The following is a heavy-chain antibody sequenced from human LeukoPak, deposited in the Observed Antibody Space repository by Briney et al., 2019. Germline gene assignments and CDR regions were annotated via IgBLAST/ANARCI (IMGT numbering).Heavy chain of an antibody. CDR1: GGSISSSSYY. Sequence: SETLSLTCTVSGGSISSSSYYWCWIRQRPGKGLEWIGSIYYSGSTYYNPSLKSRVTISVDTSKNQFSLKLSSVTAADTAVYYCAGSSSSWYQVYWGQGTLVTVSS. CDR3: AGSSSSWYQVY. D-gene: IGHD6-13*01. J-gene: IGHJ4*02. CDR2: IYYSGST. V-gene: IGHV4-39*01.